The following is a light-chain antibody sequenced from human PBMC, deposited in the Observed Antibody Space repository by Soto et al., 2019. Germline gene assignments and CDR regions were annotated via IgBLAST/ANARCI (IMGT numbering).Light chain of an antibody. V-gene: IGLV2-8*01. CDR2: EVS. CDR3: SSYAGSNNPYV. CDR1: SSDVGGYNY. J-gene: IGLJ1*01. Sequence: QSALTQPPSASGSPGQSVTISCTGTSSDVGGYNYVSWYQQHPGKAPKLMIYEVSKRPSGVPDRFSGSKSGNTASLTVSGLQAEDEADYYCSSYAGSNNPYVCGTGTKLT.